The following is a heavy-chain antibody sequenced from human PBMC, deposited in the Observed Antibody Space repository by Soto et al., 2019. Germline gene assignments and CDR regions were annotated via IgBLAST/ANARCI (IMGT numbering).Heavy chain of an antibody. V-gene: IGHV1-18*01. CDR1: GYTFTSYG. D-gene: IGHD5-12*01. CDR2: ISAYNGNT. CDR3: ARDLGFVIVATEGIIGMD. J-gene: IGHJ4*02. Sequence: GASVKVSCKASGYTFTSYGISWVRQAPGQGLEWMGWISAYNGNTNYAQKLQGRVTMTTDTSTSTAYMELRSLRSDDTALYYCARDLGFVIVATEGIIGMDWGQGTLVTVSS.